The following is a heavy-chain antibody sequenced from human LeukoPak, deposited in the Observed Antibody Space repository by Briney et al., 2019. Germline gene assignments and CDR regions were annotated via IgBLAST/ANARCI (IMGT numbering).Heavy chain of an antibody. J-gene: IGHJ4*02. Sequence: ASVKVSCKASGYTFTSNYIHWVRQAPGQGLEWMGMIYPRDGSTSYAQKFQGRVTVTRDTSASTVHMELSGLRSEDTAVYYCARDQEGFDYWGQGTLVTVFS. V-gene: IGHV1-46*01. CDR1: GYTFTSNY. CDR2: IYPRDGST. CDR3: ARDQEGFDY.